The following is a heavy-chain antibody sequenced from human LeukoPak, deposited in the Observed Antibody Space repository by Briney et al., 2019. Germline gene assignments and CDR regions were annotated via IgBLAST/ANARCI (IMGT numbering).Heavy chain of an antibody. D-gene: IGHD5-18*01. V-gene: IGHV4-38-2*02. CDR2: IHHSGST. CDR1: GYSISSGYY. J-gene: IGHJ4*02. CDR3: VRDRGYNYGDLDF. Sequence: PSETLSLTCAVSGYSISSGYYWGWIRQPPGKGLEWIATIHHSGSTYYNSSLKSRVPISVDTSKDQFSLRLSSVTAADTAVYYCVRDRGYNYGDLDFWGQGTLVTVSS.